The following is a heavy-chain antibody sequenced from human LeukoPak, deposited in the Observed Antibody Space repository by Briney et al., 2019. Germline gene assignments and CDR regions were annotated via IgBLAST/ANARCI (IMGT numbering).Heavy chain of an antibody. CDR2: IYTSGST. V-gene: IGHV4-4*07. Sequence: SETLSLTCTVSGGSISSYYWSWIRQPAGKGLEWIGRIYTSGSTNYNPSLKSRVTMSVDTSKNQFSLKLSSVTAADTAVYYCARGGYYYGSSGYPFDYWGQGTLVTVSS. CDR1: GGSISSYY. CDR3: ARGGYYYGSSGYPFDY. J-gene: IGHJ4*02. D-gene: IGHD3-22*01.